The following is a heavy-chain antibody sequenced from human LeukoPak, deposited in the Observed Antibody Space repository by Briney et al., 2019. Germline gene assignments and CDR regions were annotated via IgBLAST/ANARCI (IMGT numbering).Heavy chain of an antibody. J-gene: IGHJ4*02. V-gene: IGHV3-21*04. CDR1: GFTFSSYS. CDR2: ISSSSSYI. CDR3: AKGEGGTSCYTGADY. D-gene: IGHD2-2*02. Sequence: GGSLRLSCAASGFTFSSYSMNWVRQAPGKGLEWVSSISSSSSYIYYADSVKGRFTISRDNAKISLYLQMNSLRAEDTAVYYCAKGEGGTSCYTGADYWGQGTLVTVSS.